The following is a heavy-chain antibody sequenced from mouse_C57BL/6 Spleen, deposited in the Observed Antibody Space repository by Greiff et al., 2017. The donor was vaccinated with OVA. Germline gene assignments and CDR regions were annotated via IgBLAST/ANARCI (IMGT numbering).Heavy chain of an antibody. Sequence: QVQLKESGPGLVQPSQSLSITCTVSGFSLTSYGVHWVRQSPGKGLEWLGVIWSGGSTDYNAAFISRLSISKDNSKSQVFFKMNSLQADDTAIYYCARMGYDYDRYWYFDVWGTGTTVTVSS. V-gene: IGHV2-2*01. CDR1: GFSLTSYG. J-gene: IGHJ1*03. CDR3: ARMGYDYDRYWYFDV. CDR2: IWSGGST. D-gene: IGHD2-4*01.